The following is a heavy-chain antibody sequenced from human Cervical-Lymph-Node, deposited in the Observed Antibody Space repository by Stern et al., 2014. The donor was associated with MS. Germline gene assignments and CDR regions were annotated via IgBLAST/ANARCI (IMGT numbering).Heavy chain of an antibody. J-gene: IGHJ4*02. V-gene: IGHV2-5*02. Sequence: QVTLQESGPTLVKPTHTLTLPCTFSGFSLTSSGVGVGWIRPPPGQALEWLLLIYWDDDKHFSPSLRSRLTITKDTSKSQVVLTMTNMAPMDTATYYCASHGLIDSSGPRSDSLFDHWGQGALVTVSS. CDR3: ASHGLIDSSGPRSDSLFDH. D-gene: IGHD2-21*02. CDR2: IYWDDDK. CDR1: GFSLTSSGVG.